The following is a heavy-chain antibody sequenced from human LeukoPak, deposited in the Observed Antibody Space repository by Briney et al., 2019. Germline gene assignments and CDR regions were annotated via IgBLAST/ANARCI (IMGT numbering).Heavy chain of an antibody. V-gene: IGHV4-4*07. D-gene: IGHD1-1*01. CDR3: VRETTRYFDY. CDR1: GGSITSYY. J-gene: IGHJ4*02. CDR2: IQTSGST. Sequence: PSETLSLTSTVSGGSITSYYWSWIRQPAGKGREWIGRIQTSGSTNYSPSLKSRVTMSIDTSKTQFSLNLSSVTAADTAVYYCVRETTRYFDYWGQGTLVTVSS.